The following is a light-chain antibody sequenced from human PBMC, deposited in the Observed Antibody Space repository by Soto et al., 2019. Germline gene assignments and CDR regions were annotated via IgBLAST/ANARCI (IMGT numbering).Light chain of an antibody. CDR2: DAS. CDR3: QQYNNLVPIT. Sequence: EIVLTQSPDTLSFSPGERATLSCRASQSLRSERLAWYQQNPGQSAILVIFDASTRATGIPARFSGSGSGTEFTLTISSLQSEDLAVYCSQQYNNLVPITGGQRSRLE. CDR1: QSLRSER. J-gene: IGKJ5*01. V-gene: IGKV3D-15*01.